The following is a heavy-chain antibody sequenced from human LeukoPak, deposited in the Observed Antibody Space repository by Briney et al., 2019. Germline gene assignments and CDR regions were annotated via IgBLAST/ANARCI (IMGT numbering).Heavy chain of an antibody. CDR3: ARYHLAVPAAMHAFDI. CDR1: GGTFSSYA. D-gene: IGHD2-2*01. Sequence: SVKVSCKASGGTFSSYAISWVRQAPGQGLEWMGGIIPIFGTANYAQKFQGRVTITTDESTSTAYMELSSLRSEDTAVYYCARYHLAVPAAMHAFDIWGQGTMVTVSS. V-gene: IGHV1-69*05. J-gene: IGHJ3*02. CDR2: IIPIFGTA.